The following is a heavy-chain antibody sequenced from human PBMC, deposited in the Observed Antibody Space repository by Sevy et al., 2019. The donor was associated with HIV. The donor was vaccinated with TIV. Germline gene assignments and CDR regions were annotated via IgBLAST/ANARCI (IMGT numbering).Heavy chain of an antibody. D-gene: IGHD2-2*03. Sequence: GGSLRLSCAASGFTFSSYSMNWVRQAPGKGLEWVSSISSSSSYIYYADSVRGRFTISRDNAKNSLYLQMNSLRAEDTAVYYCARDGGYCSSTSCSFGYHGMDVWGQGTTVTVSS. CDR2: ISSSSSYI. CDR3: ARDGGYCSSTSCSFGYHGMDV. CDR1: GFTFSSYS. V-gene: IGHV3-21*01. J-gene: IGHJ6*02.